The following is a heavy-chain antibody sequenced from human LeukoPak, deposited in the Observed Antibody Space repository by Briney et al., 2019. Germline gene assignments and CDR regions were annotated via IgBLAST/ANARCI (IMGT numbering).Heavy chain of an antibody. D-gene: IGHD3-22*01. J-gene: IGHJ4*02. CDR3: ARDHGRDSSGLALGGPFDY. CDR1: GFTFSSYA. V-gene: IGHV3-23*01. Sequence: QSGGSLRLSCAASGFTFSSYAMSWVRQAPGKGLEWVSAISGSGGSTYYADSVKGRFTISRDNAKNSLYLQMNSLRAEDTAVYYCARDHGRDSSGLALGGPFDYWGQGTLVTVSS. CDR2: ISGSGGST.